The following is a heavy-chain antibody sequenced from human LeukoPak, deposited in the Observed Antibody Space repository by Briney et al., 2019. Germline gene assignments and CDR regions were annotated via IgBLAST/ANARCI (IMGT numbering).Heavy chain of an antibody. V-gene: IGHV3-7*01. Sequence: PGGSLRLSCAASGFTFSSYWMSWVRQAPGKGLEWVANIKQDGSEKYYVDSVKGRFAIFRDNAKNTLYLQMNSLRTEDTAVYYCARDSGSQSYYYYYMDVWGKGTTVTVSS. CDR1: GFTFSSYW. D-gene: IGHD1-26*01. CDR3: ARDSGSQSYYYYYMDV. J-gene: IGHJ6*03. CDR2: IKQDGSEK.